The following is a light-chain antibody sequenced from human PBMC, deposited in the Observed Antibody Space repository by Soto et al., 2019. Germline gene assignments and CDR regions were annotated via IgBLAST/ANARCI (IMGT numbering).Light chain of an antibody. J-gene: IGKJ2*01. CDR1: QSIYSS. Sequence: DIQMTQSPSSLSASVGDRVTITCRASQSIYSSLNWYHQKPGKAPKLLIYAASNLQSGVPSRFSRSGSGTDLTLSISSLQPEDFATYYCQQSYSAPYTFGQGTKLEI. V-gene: IGKV1-39*01. CDR3: QQSYSAPYT. CDR2: AAS.